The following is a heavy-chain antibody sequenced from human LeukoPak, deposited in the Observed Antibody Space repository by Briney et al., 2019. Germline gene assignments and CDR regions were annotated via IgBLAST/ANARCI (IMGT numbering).Heavy chain of an antibody. D-gene: IGHD6-19*01. CDR1: GGSISSYY. Sequence: PSETLSLTCTVSGGSISSYYWSWIRQPPGKGLEWIGSIYCSGSTNYNPSLKSRVTISVDTSKNQFSLKLSSVTAADTAVYYCARVGRTAVAFYYFDYWGQGTLVTVSS. CDR2: IYCSGST. CDR3: ARVGRTAVAFYYFDY. V-gene: IGHV4-59*08. J-gene: IGHJ4*02.